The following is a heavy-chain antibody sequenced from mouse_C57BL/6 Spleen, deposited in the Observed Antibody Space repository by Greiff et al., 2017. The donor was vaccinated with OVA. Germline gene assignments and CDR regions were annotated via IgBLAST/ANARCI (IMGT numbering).Heavy chain of an antibody. J-gene: IGHJ3*01. CDR1: GFTFSDYG. CDR3: ASLYDYDVFAY. Sequence: EVKLMESGGGLVKPGGSLKLSCAASGFTFSDYGMHWVRQAPEKGLEWVAYISSGSSTIYYADTVKGRFTISRDNAKNTLFLQMTSLRSEDTAMYYCASLYDYDVFAYWGQGTLVTVSA. D-gene: IGHD2-4*01. V-gene: IGHV5-17*01. CDR2: ISSGSSTI.